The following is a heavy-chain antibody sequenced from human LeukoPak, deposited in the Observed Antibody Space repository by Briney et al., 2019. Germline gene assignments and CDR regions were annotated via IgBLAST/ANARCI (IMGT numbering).Heavy chain of an antibody. Sequence: ASVKVSCKVSGYTLTELSMHWVRQAPGKGLEWMGGFDPEDGETIYAQKFQGRVTMTEDTSTDTAYMELRSLRSEDTAVYYCAAYYCGGDCYFLDAFDIWGQGTMVTVSS. D-gene: IGHD2-21*01. J-gene: IGHJ3*02. V-gene: IGHV1-24*01. CDR3: AAYYCGGDCYFLDAFDI. CDR2: FDPEDGET. CDR1: GYTLTELS.